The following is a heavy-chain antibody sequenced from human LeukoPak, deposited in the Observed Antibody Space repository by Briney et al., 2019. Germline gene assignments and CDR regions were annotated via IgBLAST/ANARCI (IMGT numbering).Heavy chain of an antibody. J-gene: IGHJ4*02. V-gene: IGHV3-15*01. CDR2: IKSKTDGGTT. Sequence: GGSLRLSCAASGFTLSKAWMSWVRQAPGKGLEWVGRIKSKTDGGTTDYAAPVKGRFTISGDDSKNTLYLQMNSLRAEDTAVYYCAKDRRAGSYDYWGQGTLVTVSS. CDR3: AKDRRAGSYDY. CDR1: GFTLSKAW. D-gene: IGHD3-10*01.